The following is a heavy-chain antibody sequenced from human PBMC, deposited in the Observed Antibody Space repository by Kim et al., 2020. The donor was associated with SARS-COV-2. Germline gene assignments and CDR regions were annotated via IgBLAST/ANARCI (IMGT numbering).Heavy chain of an antibody. V-gene: IGHV6-1*01. Sequence: YAVTVKSRITINPDTSKNQFSLQLNSVTPEDTAVYYCARDRYYDSSALDYWGQGTLVTVSS. D-gene: IGHD3-22*01. J-gene: IGHJ4*02. CDR3: ARDRYYDSSALDY.